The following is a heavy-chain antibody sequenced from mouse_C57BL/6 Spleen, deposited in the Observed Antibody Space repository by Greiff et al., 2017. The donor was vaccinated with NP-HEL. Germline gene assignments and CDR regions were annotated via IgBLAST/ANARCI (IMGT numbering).Heavy chain of an antibody. J-gene: IGHJ4*01. CDR2: IRSKSSNYAT. CDR1: GFTFNTYA. Sequence: EVNVVESGGGLVQPKGSLKLSCAASGFTFNTYAMHWVRQAPGKGLEWVARIRSKSSNYATYYADSVKDRFTISRDDSQSMLYLQMNNLKTEDTAMYYCVREGGWDPYYYAMDYWGQGTSVTVSS. CDR3: VREGGWDPYYYAMDY. V-gene: IGHV10-3*01. D-gene: IGHD4-1*01.